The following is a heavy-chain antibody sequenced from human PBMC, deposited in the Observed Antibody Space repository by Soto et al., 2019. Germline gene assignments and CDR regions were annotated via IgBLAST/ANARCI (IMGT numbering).Heavy chain of an antibody. J-gene: IGHJ6*02. CDR1: GGSISSGYY. D-gene: IGHD6-6*01. V-gene: IGHV4-31*03. CDR3: ASTEYVAYYYGMDV. Sequence: QVQLQESGPGLVKPSQTLSLTCTVSGGSISSGYYWNWIRQHPGKGLEWIGYIYYSGSTYYNPSLKSRVTISLDTSKNQFSLKLSSVTAADTAVYYWASTEYVAYYYGMDVWGQGTTVSVSS. CDR2: IYYSGST.